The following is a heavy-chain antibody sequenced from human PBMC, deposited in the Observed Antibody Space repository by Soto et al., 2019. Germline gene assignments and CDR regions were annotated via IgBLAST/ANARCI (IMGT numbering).Heavy chain of an antibody. V-gene: IGHV3-49*04. J-gene: IGHJ6*02. CDR1: GFTFGDYA. CDR2: IRSKAYGGTT. CDR3: TRGYDFWSGYPYYYYYYGMDV. Sequence: LRLSCTASGFTFGDYAMSWVRQAPVKVLEWVGFIRSKAYGGTTEYAASVKGRFTISRDDSKSIAYLQMNSLKTEDTAVYYCTRGYDFWSGYPYYYYYYGMDVWGQGTTVTVSS. D-gene: IGHD3-3*01.